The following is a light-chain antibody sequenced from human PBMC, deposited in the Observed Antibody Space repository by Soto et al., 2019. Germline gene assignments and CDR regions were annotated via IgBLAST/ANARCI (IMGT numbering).Light chain of an antibody. CDR1: SSDVGSYDL. V-gene: IGLV2-23*01. Sequence: QSALTQPASVSGSPGQSITISCTGTSSDVGSYDLVSWYQQHPGKAPKLIIYEGSKRPSGVYSRFSGAKSGNTASLTISGFQAEDEADYYCCSYAGRSSWVFGGGTKLTVL. CDR3: CSYAGRSSWV. CDR2: EGS. J-gene: IGLJ3*02.